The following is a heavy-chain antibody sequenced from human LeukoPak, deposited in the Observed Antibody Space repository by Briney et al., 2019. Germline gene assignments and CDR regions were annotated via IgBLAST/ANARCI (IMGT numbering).Heavy chain of an antibody. CDR2: IWYDGSNK. V-gene: IGHV3-33*01. Sequence: PGGSLRLSCAASGFTFSSYGMHWVRQAPGKGLEWVAVIWYDGSNKYYADSVKGRFTISRDNSKNTLYLQMNSLRAEDTAVYYCARPSGYSSSWYSSEFDYWGQGTLVTVSS. J-gene: IGHJ4*02. D-gene: IGHD6-13*01. CDR1: GFTFSSYG. CDR3: ARPSGYSSSWYSSEFDY.